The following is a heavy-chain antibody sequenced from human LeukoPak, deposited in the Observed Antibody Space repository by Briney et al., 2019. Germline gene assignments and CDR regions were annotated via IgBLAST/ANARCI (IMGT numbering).Heavy chain of an antibody. J-gene: IGHJ6*03. D-gene: IGHD1-26*01. V-gene: IGHV3-23*01. CDR3: AKAGHSHYYYYYMDV. CDR1: GFTFSSYA. CDR2: ISGSGGST. Sequence: GGSLRLSCAASGFTFSSYAMSWVRQAPGKGLEWVSAISGSGGSTYYADSVKGQFTISRDNSKNTLYLQMNSLRAEDTAVYYCAKAGHSHYYYYYMDVWGKGTTVTVSS.